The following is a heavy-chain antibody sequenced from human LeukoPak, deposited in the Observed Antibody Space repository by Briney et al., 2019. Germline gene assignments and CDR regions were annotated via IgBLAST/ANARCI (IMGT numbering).Heavy chain of an antibody. D-gene: IGHD3-22*01. CDR3: ARVPRGYLDY. CDR1: GFTFSSYS. CDR2: ISSSSSYI. Sequence: GGSLRLSCAASGFTFSSYSMNWVRQAPGKGLEWVSSISSSSSYIYYADSVKGRFAISRDNPKNSLYLQMNSLRAEDTAVYYCARVPRGYLDYWGQGTLVTVSS. J-gene: IGHJ4*02. V-gene: IGHV3-21*01.